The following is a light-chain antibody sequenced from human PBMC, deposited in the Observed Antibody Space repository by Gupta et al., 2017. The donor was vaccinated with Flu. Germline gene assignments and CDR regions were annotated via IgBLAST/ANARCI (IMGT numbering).Light chain of an antibody. CDR2: GAS. CDR1: QNVNNN. J-gene: IGKJ5*01. V-gene: IGKV3-15*01. Sequence: EIVMTQSPAILSVSPGERATLSCRASQNVNNNLAWYHQKPGQAPRLLIYGASTRATGIPARFSGTGSGTEFTLTISSLQSEDFAVYYCQQYNNFAVSFGQGTRLEI. CDR3: QQYNNFAVS.